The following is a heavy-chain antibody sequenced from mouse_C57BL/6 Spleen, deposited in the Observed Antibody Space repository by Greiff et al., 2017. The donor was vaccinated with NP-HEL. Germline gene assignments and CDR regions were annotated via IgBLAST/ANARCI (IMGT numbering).Heavy chain of an antibody. Sequence: EVQLQQSGAELVRPGASVKLSCTASGFNIKDDYMHWVKQKPEQGLEWIGWIDPENGDTEYASKFQGKATITADTSSNTAYLQPSSLTSEDTAVYYCTTPYYGSSSHWYFDVWGTRTTVTVSS. J-gene: IGHJ1*03. D-gene: IGHD1-1*01. CDR2: IDPENGDT. CDR3: TTPYYGSSSHWYFDV. CDR1: GFNIKDDY. V-gene: IGHV14-4*01.